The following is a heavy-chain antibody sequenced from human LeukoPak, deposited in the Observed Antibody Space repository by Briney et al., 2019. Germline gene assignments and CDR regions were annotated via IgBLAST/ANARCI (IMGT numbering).Heavy chain of an antibody. CDR2: IYYSGTT. CDR3: ARYRDSGGRLAFDI. CDR1: GGSISSDGYY. V-gene: IGHV4-31*03. D-gene: IGHD2-15*01. J-gene: IGHJ3*02. Sequence: SVTLSLTCTVSGGSISSDGYYWSWIRQHPGKGLEWIGYIYYSGTTYYNPSLESRVTMSVDTSKNQFSLKLSSVTAADTAVYYCARYRDSGGRLAFDIWGQGTVVTVSP.